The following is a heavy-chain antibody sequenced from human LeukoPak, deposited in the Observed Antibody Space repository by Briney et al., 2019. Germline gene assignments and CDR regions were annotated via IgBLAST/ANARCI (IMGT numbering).Heavy chain of an antibody. Sequence: ASVKVSCKASGYTFTNYGITWVRQAPGQGLEWMGWISAYNGNTNYAQKFQGRVTMTTDTSTSTAYMELRSLRSDDTAVYYCARRYENYDFWSGPLTTEYYFDYWGQGTLVTVSS. D-gene: IGHD3-3*01. J-gene: IGHJ4*02. CDR3: ARRYENYDFWSGPLTTEYYFDY. CDR2: ISAYNGNT. V-gene: IGHV1-18*01. CDR1: GYTFTNYG.